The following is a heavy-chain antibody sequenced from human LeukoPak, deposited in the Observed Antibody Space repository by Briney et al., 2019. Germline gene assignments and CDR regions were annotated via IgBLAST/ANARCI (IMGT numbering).Heavy chain of an antibody. Sequence: SVEVSCKASGGTFSSYAISWVRQAPGQGLEWMGGIIPIFGTANYAQKFQGRVTITTDESTSTAYMELSSLRSEDTAVYYCASPSPAAYSYGYFDYWGQGTLVTVSS. CDR2: IIPIFGTA. D-gene: IGHD5-18*01. J-gene: IGHJ4*02. CDR1: GGTFSSYA. CDR3: ASPSPAAYSYGYFDY. V-gene: IGHV1-69*05.